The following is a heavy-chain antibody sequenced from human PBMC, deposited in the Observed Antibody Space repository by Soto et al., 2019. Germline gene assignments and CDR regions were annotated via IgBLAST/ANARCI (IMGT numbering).Heavy chain of an antibody. J-gene: IGHJ4*02. CDR3: AREVFVDFGSSSGTHPCYFDY. D-gene: IGHD3-3*01. V-gene: IGHV3-48*02. Sequence: SVKGRFTISRDNPKTALYLQVKSLKDEDTAVYYCAREVFVDFGSSSGTHPCYFDYWGQGTHVTVSS.